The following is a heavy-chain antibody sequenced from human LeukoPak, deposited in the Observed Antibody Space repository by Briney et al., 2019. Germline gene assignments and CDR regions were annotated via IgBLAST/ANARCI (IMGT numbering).Heavy chain of an antibody. CDR1: GGSFSGYY. CDR3: ARVRGKYYYGSGKLGFFDY. D-gene: IGHD3-10*01. CDR2: INHSGST. J-gene: IGHJ4*02. V-gene: IGHV4-34*01. Sequence: SETLSLTCAVYGGSFSGYYWSWIRQPPGKGLEWIGEINHSGSTNYNPSLKSRVTISVDTSMNQFSLKLSSVTAADTAVYYCARVRGKYYYGSGKLGFFDYWGQGTLVTVSS.